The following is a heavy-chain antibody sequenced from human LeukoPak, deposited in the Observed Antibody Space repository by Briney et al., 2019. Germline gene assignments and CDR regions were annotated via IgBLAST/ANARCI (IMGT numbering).Heavy chain of an antibody. Sequence: PGGSLRLSCAASGFSFSDYYMSWIRQAPGKGLEWVSYISSSGGTIYYADSVKGRFTIPRDNAKNSLYLQMNSLRAEDTAVYYCATLTMVRGVGQDYWGQGTLVTVSS. CDR3: ATLTMVRGVGQDY. J-gene: IGHJ4*02. D-gene: IGHD3-10*01. CDR2: ISSSGGTI. CDR1: GFSFSDYY. V-gene: IGHV3-11*04.